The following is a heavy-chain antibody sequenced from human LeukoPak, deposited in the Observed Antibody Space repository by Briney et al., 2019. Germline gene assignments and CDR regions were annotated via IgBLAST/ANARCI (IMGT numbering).Heavy chain of an antibody. CDR3: ARWGIAAARSIDY. Sequence: SVKVSCKASGGTFSSYAISWVRQAPGQGLEWMGGIIPIFGTANYAQKFQGRVTITADESTSTAYMELSSLRSDDTAVYYCARWGIAAARSIDYWGQGTLVTVSS. J-gene: IGHJ4*02. CDR1: GGTFSSYA. D-gene: IGHD6-13*01. CDR2: IIPIFGTA. V-gene: IGHV1-69*13.